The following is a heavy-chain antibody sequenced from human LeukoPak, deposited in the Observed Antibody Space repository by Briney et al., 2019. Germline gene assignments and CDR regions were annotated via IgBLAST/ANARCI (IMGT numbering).Heavy chain of an antibody. CDR1: VGSIISFY. CDR2: IYYSGSA. V-gene: IGHV4-59*08. Sequence: PSETLSLTCTVCVGSIISFYWSWNRQPPGKGLEWIGYIYYSGSANYNPSLKSRVTISVDTSKNQFSLNLSSVTAADTAVYYCARHKPGPFYYWGQGTLVTVSS. CDR3: ARHKPGPFYY. J-gene: IGHJ4*02.